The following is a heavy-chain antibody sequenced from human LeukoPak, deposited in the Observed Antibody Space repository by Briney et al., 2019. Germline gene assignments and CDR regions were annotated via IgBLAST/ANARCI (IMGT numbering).Heavy chain of an antibody. J-gene: IGHJ4*02. D-gene: IGHD3-22*01. CDR1: GFTVSNYE. V-gene: IGHV3-7*01. Sequence: QAGGSLRLSCAASGFTVSNYEMNWVRQAPGKGLEWVANIKQDGSEKYYVDSVKGRFTISRDNAKNSLYLQMNSLRAEDTAVYYCARDGGAIVVVIEYYFDYWGQGTLVTVSS. CDR2: IKQDGSEK. CDR3: ARDGGAIVVVIEYYFDY.